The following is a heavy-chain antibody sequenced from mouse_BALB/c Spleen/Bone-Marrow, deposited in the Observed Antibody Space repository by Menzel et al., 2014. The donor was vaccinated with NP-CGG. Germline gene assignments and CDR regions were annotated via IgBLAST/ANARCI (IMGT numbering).Heavy chain of an antibody. V-gene: IGHV14-3*02. CDR2: IDPANGNT. D-gene: IGHD1-1*01. CDR3: AMYYYGSSLFAY. CDR1: GFNIKDTY. J-gene: IGHJ3*01. Sequence: EVHRVESGAELVKPGASVKLSCTASGFNIKDTYMHWVKQRPEQGLEWIGRIDPANGNTKYDPKFQGKATITADTSSNTAYLQLSSLTSEDTAVYYCAMYYYGSSLFAYRGQGTLITVSA.